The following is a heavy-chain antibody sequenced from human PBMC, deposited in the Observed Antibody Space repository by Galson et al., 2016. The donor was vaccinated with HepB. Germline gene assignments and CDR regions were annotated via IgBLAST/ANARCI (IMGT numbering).Heavy chain of an antibody. CDR2: ISHSGTT. CDR1: GGSISGSNW. Sequence: SETLSLTCAVSGGSISGSNWWIWVRQPPGKGLEWIGKISHSGTTNYNPSLKSRLTISVDKSKNQFSLKLTSVTAADKAVYYCARRRRIQLWQTVADYGLDVWGQGTTVAVSS. CDR3: ARRRRIQLWQTVADYGLDV. D-gene: IGHD5-18*01. V-gene: IGHV4-4*02. J-gene: IGHJ6*02.